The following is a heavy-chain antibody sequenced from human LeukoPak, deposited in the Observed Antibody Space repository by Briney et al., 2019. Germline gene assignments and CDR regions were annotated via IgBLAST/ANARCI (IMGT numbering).Heavy chain of an antibody. Sequence: PGGSLRLSCAASGFTFSSYAMHWVRQAPGKGLEWVAVISYDGSNKYYADSVKGRFTISRDNSKNTLYLQMGSLRAEDMAVYYCARGSGSYYAYWGQGTLVTVSS. CDR1: GFTFSSYA. D-gene: IGHD1-26*01. CDR2: ISYDGSNK. CDR3: ARGSGSYYAY. J-gene: IGHJ4*02. V-gene: IGHV3-30*14.